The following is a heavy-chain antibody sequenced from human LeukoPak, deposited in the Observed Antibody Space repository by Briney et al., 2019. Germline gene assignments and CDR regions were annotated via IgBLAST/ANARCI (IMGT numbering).Heavy chain of an antibody. J-gene: IGHJ4*02. V-gene: IGHV4-4*07. CDR2: IYNSGST. CDR1: GDSFNSYY. CDR3: ARDFDS. Sequence: PSETLSLTCTVSGDSFNSYYWSWIRQPAGKGLEWIGLIYNSGSTNCNPSLKSRVTMSVDASKNQFSLKLSSVTAADTAVYYCARDFDSWGQGTLVTVSS.